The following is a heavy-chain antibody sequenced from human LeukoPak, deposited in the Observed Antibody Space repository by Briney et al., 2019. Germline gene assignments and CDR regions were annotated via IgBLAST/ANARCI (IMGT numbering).Heavy chain of an antibody. CDR2: TYYRSKWYN. D-gene: IGHD1-7*01. CDR1: GDSVSSNSAA. Sequence: SQTLSLTCAISGDSVSSNSAAWNWIRQSPSRGLEWLGRTYYRSKWYNDYAVSVKSRITINPDTSKNQFSLQLNSVTPEDTAVYYCARLPKDNWNYVRNWFDPWGQGTLVTVSS. V-gene: IGHV6-1*01. CDR3: ARLPKDNWNYVRNWFDP. J-gene: IGHJ5*02.